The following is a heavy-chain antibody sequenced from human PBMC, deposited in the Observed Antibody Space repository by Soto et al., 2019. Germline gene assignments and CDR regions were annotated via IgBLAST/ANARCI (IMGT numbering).Heavy chain of an antibody. CDR3: AREAAWHTEPYFDY. V-gene: IGHV3-53*02. J-gene: IGHJ4*02. CDR1: GFTVSSNY. Sequence: EVQLVETGGGLIQPGGSLRLSCATSGFTVSSNYMSWVRQAPGKGLEWVSVIYSDGSTYYADSVKGRFTISRDNSKNTLYRQMNSLRDEDTAVYYCAREAAWHTEPYFDYWGQGTLVTVSS. CDR2: IYSDGST.